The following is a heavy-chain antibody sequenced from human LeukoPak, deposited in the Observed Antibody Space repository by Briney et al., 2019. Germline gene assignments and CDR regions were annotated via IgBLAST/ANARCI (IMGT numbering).Heavy chain of an antibody. CDR2: IKQDGSEK. CDR3: AREDSENEYSSSLIYDY. J-gene: IGHJ4*02. V-gene: IGHV3-7*01. Sequence: GGSLRLSCAASGFTFSSYWMSWARQAPGKGLEWVANIKQDGSEKYYVDSVKGRFTISRDNAKNSLYLQMNSLRAEDTAVYYCAREDSENEYSSSLIYDYWGQGTLVTVSS. D-gene: IGHD6-6*01. CDR1: GFTFSSYW.